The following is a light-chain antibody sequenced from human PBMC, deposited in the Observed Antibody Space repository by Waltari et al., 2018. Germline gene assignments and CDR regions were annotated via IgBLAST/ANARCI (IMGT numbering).Light chain of an antibody. J-gene: IGKJ4*01. V-gene: IGKV6D-21*02. CDR3: QQSRSMPLT. CDR2: LAS. Sequence: EIVLTQSPHFQSVTPKEKVTITCRASEAISTSFNWYQQKPDQPPRLLIPLASQSMSGVPARFSGSGSGTDFTLIINSLEAEDAAVYYCQQSRSMPLTFGGGTKVEIK. CDR1: EAISTS.